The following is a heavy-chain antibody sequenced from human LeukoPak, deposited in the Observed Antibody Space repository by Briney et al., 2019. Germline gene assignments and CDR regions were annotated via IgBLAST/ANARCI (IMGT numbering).Heavy chain of an antibody. Sequence: GGSLRLSCAASAFTFSSYAMQWARQAPGKGLEWVSGINVSGGSTWYADSVKGRFTISRDNSKNTLHLQMNSLRAEDTAVYYCAKYVSAKGPPYALDVWGQGTTVTAAS. CDR3: AKYVSAKGPPYALDV. CDR2: INVSGGST. D-gene: IGHD2/OR15-2a*01. V-gene: IGHV3-23*01. J-gene: IGHJ6*02. CDR1: AFTFSSYA.